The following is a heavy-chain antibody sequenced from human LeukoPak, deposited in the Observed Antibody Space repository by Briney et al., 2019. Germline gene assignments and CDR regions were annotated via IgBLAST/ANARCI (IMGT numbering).Heavy chain of an antibody. CDR3: ARGYSNYHQAFDI. Sequence: GGSLRLSCAASGFTFSSYAMHWVRQAPGKGLEWVAVISYDGSNKYYADSVKGRFTISRDNSKNTLYLQMNSLRAEDTAVYYCARGYSNYHQAFDIWGQGTMVTVSS. CDR1: GFTFSSYA. J-gene: IGHJ3*02. CDR2: ISYDGSNK. D-gene: IGHD4-11*01. V-gene: IGHV3-30-3*01.